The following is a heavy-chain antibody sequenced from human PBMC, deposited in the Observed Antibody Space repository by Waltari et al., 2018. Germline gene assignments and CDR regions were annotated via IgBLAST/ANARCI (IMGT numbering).Heavy chain of an antibody. Sequence: QVQLQESGPGLVKPSETLSLTCTVSGGSISSYYWSWIRQPAGKGLEWIGRIYTSRSTHDNPSLKSRGTMSLDTSKNQFSLKLSSVTAADTAVYYCARAGGSGSYYSSWFDPWGQGTLVTVSS. CDR2: IYTSRST. CDR1: GGSISSYY. D-gene: IGHD3-10*01. CDR3: ARAGGSGSYYSSWFDP. V-gene: IGHV4-4*07. J-gene: IGHJ5*02.